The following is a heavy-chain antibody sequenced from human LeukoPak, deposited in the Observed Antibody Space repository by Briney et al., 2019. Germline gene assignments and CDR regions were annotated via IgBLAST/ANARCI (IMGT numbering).Heavy chain of an antibody. D-gene: IGHD1-7*01. J-gene: IGHJ3*02. CDR3: ASGTRSDAFDI. Sequence: SVKVSCKASGGTFSSYAISWVRQAPGQGLEWMGRIIPILGIANYAQKFQGRVTITADKSTSTAYMELSSLRSEDTAVYYCASGTRSDAFDIWGQGTMVTDSS. CDR2: IIPILGIA. V-gene: IGHV1-69*04. CDR1: GGTFSSYA.